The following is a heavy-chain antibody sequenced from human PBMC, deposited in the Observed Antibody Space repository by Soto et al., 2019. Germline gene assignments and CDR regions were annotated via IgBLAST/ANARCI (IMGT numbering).Heavy chain of an antibody. CDR1: GFTFSTYC. V-gene: IGHV3-74*01. Sequence: GGSLRLSCAASGFTFSTYCMHWVRQAPGKGLVWVSRINSDGSSTSYADSVKGRFTISRDNAKNSLYLQMNSLRDDDTAVYYCAREFFYDYWGQGTLVTVSS. CDR3: AREFFYDY. D-gene: IGHD3-3*01. J-gene: IGHJ4*02. CDR2: INSDGSST.